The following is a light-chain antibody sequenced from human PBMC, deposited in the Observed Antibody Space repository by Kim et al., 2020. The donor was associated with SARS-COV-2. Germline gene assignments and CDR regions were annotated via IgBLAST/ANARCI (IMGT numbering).Light chain of an antibody. J-gene: IGKJ1*01. V-gene: IGKV3-20*01. CDR2: DAS. CDR3: QQYGSSPRT. Sequence: SPGERATLSCRASQSVYRSYLAWYQQKPGQAPRLLMYDASKRATGVPDRFSGSGSGTDFTLTISRLEPEDFAVYYCQQYGSSPRTFGQGTKVDIK. CDR1: QSVYRSY.